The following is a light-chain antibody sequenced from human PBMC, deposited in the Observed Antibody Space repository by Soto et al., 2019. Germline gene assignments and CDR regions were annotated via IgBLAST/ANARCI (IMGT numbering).Light chain of an antibody. Sequence: IGRAQCTESLYMSAGERSTIAWRSSQSVSSNLAWYQQTPGQAPRLLIYGASTRATGIPARFSVSGSGTEFTLTISSLQSEDFPVYHCQQRRTWLPWTFPQGTKVDIK. CDR3: QQRRTWLPWT. CDR1: QSVSSN. J-gene: IGKJ1*01. CDR2: GAS. V-gene: IGKV3-15*01.